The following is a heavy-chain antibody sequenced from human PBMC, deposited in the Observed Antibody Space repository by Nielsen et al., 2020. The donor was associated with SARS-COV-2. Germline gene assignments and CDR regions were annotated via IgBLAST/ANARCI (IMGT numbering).Heavy chain of an antibody. V-gene: IGHV4-4*02. Sequence: SETLSLTCAVSDDSITSSNWWTWVRQPPGKGLEWIGKIYHSGSTNYNPSLKSRVTISMDKSKNQFSLNLTSVTAADTAVYYCARAADYSTDFFDYWGQVTLVTVS. CDR2: IYHSGST. CDR1: DDSITSSNW. D-gene: IGHD4-11*01. CDR3: ARAADYSTDFFDY. J-gene: IGHJ4*02.